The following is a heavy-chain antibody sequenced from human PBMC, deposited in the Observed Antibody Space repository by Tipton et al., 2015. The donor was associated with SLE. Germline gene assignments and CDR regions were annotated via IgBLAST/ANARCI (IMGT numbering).Heavy chain of an antibody. D-gene: IGHD5-12*01. Sequence: TLSLTCTVSGGSISSYYWSWIRQPPGKGLEWIGEINHSGSTNYNPSLKSRVTISVDTSKNQFSLKLSSVTAADTAVYYCARGGNGYSGYDFDYWGQGTLVTVSS. J-gene: IGHJ4*02. V-gene: IGHV4-34*01. CDR1: GGSISSYY. CDR2: INHSGST. CDR3: ARGGNGYSGYDFDY.